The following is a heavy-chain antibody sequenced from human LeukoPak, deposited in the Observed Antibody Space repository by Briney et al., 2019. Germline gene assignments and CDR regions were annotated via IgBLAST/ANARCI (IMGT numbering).Heavy chain of an antibody. CDR2: ISAYNGKK. CDR3: ARGSSRSPRDAFDI. CDR1: GYTFTNYG. V-gene: IGHV1-18*01. J-gene: IGHJ3*02. Sequence: SVKVSCKASGYTFTNYGISWVRQAPGQGLEWMGWISAYNGKKNYAQKLQGRVTMTTDTSTSTVYMELRSLRSDDTAVYYCARGSSRSPRDAFDIWGQGTMVTVSS.